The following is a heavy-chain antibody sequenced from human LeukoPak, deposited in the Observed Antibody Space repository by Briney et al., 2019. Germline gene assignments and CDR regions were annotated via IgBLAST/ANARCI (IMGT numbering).Heavy chain of an antibody. V-gene: IGHV1-46*01. J-gene: IGHJ6*02. CDR1: GYTFTSYY. D-gene: IGHD1-26*01. CDR3: ARATNFYYYYGMDV. Sequence: ASVKVSCKTSGYTFTSYYIHWVRQAPGQGLEWMGIINPGSGATNYAQKFQGRVTMTRDTSTSTVYMELSSQRSEDTAVYYCARATNFYYYYGMDVWGQGTTVTVSS. CDR2: INPGSGAT.